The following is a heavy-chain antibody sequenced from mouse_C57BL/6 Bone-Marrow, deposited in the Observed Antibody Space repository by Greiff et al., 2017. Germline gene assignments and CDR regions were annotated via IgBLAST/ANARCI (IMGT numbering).Heavy chain of an antibody. CDR3: ATYSYAMDY. CDR1: GYTFTDYY. D-gene: IGHD2-10*01. Sequence: VQLQQSGPVLVKPGASVKMSCKASGYTFTDYYMNWVKQSHGKSLEWIGVINPYNGGTSYNQKFKGKATLTVDKSSSTAYMQLSSLTSEDSAVYYCATYSYAMDYWGQGTSVTVSS. J-gene: IGHJ4*01. V-gene: IGHV1-19*01. CDR2: INPYNGGT.